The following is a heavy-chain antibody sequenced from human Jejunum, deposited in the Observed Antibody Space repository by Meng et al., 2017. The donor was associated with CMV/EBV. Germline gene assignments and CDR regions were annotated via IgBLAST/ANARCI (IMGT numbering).Heavy chain of an antibody. Sequence: SCQSAGSTFTNSATSLVRQAPGQGLEWLGNIIPLFDATNYAQKFQGRVTITADRSTTTAYMELSSLRSDDTALYYCAGGLGWTIDYWGQGTLVTVSS. V-gene: IGHV1-69*06. D-gene: IGHD3/OR15-3a*01. CDR2: IIPLFDAT. CDR1: GSTFTNSA. CDR3: AGGLGWTIDY. J-gene: IGHJ4*02.